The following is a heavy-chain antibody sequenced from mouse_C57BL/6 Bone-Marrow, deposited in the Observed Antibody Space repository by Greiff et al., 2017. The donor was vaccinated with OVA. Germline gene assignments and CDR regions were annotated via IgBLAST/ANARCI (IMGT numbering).Heavy chain of an antibody. CDR2: ISNGGGST. CDR1: GFTFSDYY. D-gene: IGHD4-1*01. Sequence: DVHLVESGGGLVQPGGSLKLSCAASGFTFSDYYMYWVRQTPEKRLEWVAYISNGGGSTYYPDTVKGRFTISRDNAKNTLYLQMSRLKSEDTAMYYCASLTGGRFAYWGQGTLVTVSA. CDR3: ASLTGGRFAY. J-gene: IGHJ3*01. V-gene: IGHV5-12*01.